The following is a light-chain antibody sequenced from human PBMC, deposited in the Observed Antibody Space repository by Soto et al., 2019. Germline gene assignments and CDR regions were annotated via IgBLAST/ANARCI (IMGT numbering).Light chain of an antibody. Sequence: IQLTQSPSSLSASVGDRVTITCRASQGISSYLAWYQQKPGKAPKLLIYAASTLQSGVPSRFSGSGSGTDFILTISSLQPEDFATYYCQQFNSYPLTFGGGTKVDIK. CDR2: AAS. CDR3: QQFNSYPLT. J-gene: IGKJ4*01. CDR1: QGISSY. V-gene: IGKV1-9*01.